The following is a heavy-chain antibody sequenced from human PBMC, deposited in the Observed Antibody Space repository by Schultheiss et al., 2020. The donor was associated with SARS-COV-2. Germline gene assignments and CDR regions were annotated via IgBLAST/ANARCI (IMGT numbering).Heavy chain of an antibody. V-gene: IGHV4-34*01. CDR2: INHSGST. CDR3: ARESMSHFWSGYPPYGMDV. D-gene: IGHD3-3*02. CDR1: GGSFSGYY. Sequence: SETLSLTCAVYGGSFSGYYWSWIRQPPGKGLEWIGEINHSGSTNYNPSLKSRVTISVDTSKNQFSLKLSSVTAADTAVYYCARESMSHFWSGYPPYGMDVWGQGTTVTVSS. J-gene: IGHJ6*02.